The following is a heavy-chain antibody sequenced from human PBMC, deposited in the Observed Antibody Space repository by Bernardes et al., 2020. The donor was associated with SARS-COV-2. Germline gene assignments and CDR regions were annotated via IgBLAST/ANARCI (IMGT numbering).Heavy chain of an antibody. D-gene: IGHD6-13*01. CDR2: IRHSGGST. CDR1: GFTFSDYA. Sequence: GGSLRLSCAASGFTFSDYAMSWVRQAPGNGLEWVSAIRHSGGSTYYADSVKGRFSISRDNSKNMVFLQMDSLRADDTAVYFCATQAAAALDYWGQGTLVTVSS. J-gene: IGHJ4*02. V-gene: IGHV3-23*01. CDR3: ATQAAAALDY.